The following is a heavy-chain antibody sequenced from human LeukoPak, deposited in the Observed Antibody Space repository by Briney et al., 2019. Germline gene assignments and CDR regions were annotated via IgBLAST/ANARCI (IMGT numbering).Heavy chain of an antibody. Sequence: GGSLRLSCAASGFTFSSYDMHWVRQATGKGLEWVSAIGTAGDTYYPGSVKGRFTISRENAKNSLYLQMNSLRAGDTAVYYCARGGRKTYYYDSSGYDAFDIWGQGTMVTVSS. CDR3: ARGGRKTYYYDSSGYDAFDI. CDR1: GFTFSSYD. CDR2: IGTAGDT. D-gene: IGHD3-22*01. J-gene: IGHJ3*02. V-gene: IGHV3-13*01.